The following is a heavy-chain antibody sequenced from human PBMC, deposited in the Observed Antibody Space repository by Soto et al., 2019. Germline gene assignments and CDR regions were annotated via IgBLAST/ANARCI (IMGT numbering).Heavy chain of an antibody. CDR2: IYSGGYT. CDR3: GTKAGGGGY. Sequence: EVQLVESGGGLIQPGGSLRLSCAVSGFTVSNNYMSWVRQAPGKGLEGVSVIYSGGYTAYGDSVKGRFTISRDNSKNTLYLKINGLRATAAAVFSGGTKAGGGGYWGQGTLVTVSS. J-gene: IGHJ4*02. V-gene: IGHV3-53*01. D-gene: IGHD2-8*01. CDR1: GFTVSNNY.